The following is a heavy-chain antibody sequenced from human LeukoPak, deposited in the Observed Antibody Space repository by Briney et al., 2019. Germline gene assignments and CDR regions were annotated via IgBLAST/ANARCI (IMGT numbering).Heavy chain of an antibody. D-gene: IGHD3-22*01. CDR2: IHPNNGGT. J-gene: IGHJ4*02. Sequence: ASVKVSCKTSGYMHWVRQAPGQGLEWMGRIHPNNGGTDYAQKFQGRVTMTRDTSISTAYMELSSLRSDDTAVYYCARGGYYDSSGNYWGQGTLATVSS. V-gene: IGHV1-2*06. CDR1: GY. CDR3: ARGGYYDSSGNY.